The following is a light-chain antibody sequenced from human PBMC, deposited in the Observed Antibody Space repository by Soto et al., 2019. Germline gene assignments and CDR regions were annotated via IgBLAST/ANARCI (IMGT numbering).Light chain of an antibody. V-gene: IGKV3-20*01. CDR1: QPVSSNF. Sequence: IVLTKTTGTLSLSPGESAALSCRDSQPVSSNFLAWYQQKPGQAPRLLIYGVSSRASGIPDRFFGSGSGTDFTLTINRLEPEDFAVYYCQQYANSPITFGQGTRLEIK. J-gene: IGKJ5*01. CDR3: QQYANSPIT. CDR2: GVS.